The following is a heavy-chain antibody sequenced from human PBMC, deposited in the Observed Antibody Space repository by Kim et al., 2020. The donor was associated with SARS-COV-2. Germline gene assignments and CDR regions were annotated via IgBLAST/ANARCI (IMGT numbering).Heavy chain of an antibody. J-gene: IGHJ4*02. CDR1: GGSISSSSYY. CDR3: ARRLYYYDSSGYCFDY. D-gene: IGHD3-22*01. V-gene: IGHV4-39*01. Sequence: SETLSLTCTVSGGSISSSSYYWGWIRQPPGKGLEWIGSIYYSGSTYYNPSLKSRVTISVDTSKNQFSLKLSSVTAADTAVYYCARRLYYYDSSGYCFDYWGQGTLVTVSS. CDR2: IYYSGST.